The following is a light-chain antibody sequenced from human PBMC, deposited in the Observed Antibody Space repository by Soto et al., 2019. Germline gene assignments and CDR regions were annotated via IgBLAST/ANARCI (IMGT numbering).Light chain of an antibody. Sequence: DIQMTQSPSTLSASVGDRVTITCRASQSFSTWLAWYQQKPGKAPNLLIYQTSTLESGVPSRFSGSGSGTEFTLTLSSLQPDDFVTYYCHQYNSNPPPFGGGTKVEIK. CDR1: QSFSTW. CDR2: QTS. V-gene: IGKV1-5*03. CDR3: HQYNSNPPP. J-gene: IGKJ4*01.